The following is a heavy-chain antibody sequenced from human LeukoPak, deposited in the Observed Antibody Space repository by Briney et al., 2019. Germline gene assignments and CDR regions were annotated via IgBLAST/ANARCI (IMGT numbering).Heavy chain of an antibody. V-gene: IGHV3-23*01. CDR1: GFTFSSYA. J-gene: IGHJ4*02. CDR3: AKSLSDFYDYVWGSYLPPFDY. Sequence: PGGSLRLSCAASGFTFSSYAMSWVRQAPGKGLEWVSAISGSGGSTYYAGSVKGRFTISRDNSKNTLYLQMNSLRAEDTAVYYCAKSLSDFYDYVWGSYLPPFDYWGQGTLVTVSS. D-gene: IGHD3-16*02. CDR2: ISGSGGST.